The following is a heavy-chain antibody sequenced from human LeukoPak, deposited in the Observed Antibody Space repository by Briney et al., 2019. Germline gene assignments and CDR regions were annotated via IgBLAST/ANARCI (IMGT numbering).Heavy chain of an antibody. CDR2: ISSTSKSI. Sequence: SGGSLRLSCAASGFSFTSYTINWVRQPPGRGLEWVSSISSTSKSIHYADSLKGRFTISRDNAKNSLYLQMNSLRAEDTAVYYCARETNLHTGNAFDIWGQGTMVTVSS. D-gene: IGHD3-10*01. V-gene: IGHV3-21*01. CDR1: GFSFTSYT. J-gene: IGHJ3*02. CDR3: ARETNLHTGNAFDI.